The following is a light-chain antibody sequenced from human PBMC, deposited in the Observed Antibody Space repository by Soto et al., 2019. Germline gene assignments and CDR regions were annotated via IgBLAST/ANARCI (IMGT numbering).Light chain of an antibody. CDR1: SSDVGGYNY. J-gene: IGLJ1*01. Sequence: QSALTPPASVSGSPGPSITISCTGTSSDVGGYNYVSWYQQHPGKAPKLMIYDVSNRPSGVSNRFSGSKSGNTASLTISGLQTEDEADYYCSSYTSSSTRVFGTGTKLTVL. V-gene: IGLV2-14*03. CDR3: SSYTSSSTRV. CDR2: DVS.